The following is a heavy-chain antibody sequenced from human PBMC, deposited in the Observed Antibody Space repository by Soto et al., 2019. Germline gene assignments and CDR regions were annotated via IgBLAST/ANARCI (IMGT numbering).Heavy chain of an antibody. V-gene: IGHV6-1*01. CDR1: GDSVSSKSST. CDR2: TYYRSKWST. Sequence: PSQTLSLTFAISGDSVSSKSSTWNCISQSPSRGLEWLGRTYYRSKWSTDYAVSVKGRITVSPDTSKNQFSLQLNSVTPEDTAVYYCARALAGSYYWGQGTLVTVSS. CDR3: ARALAGSYY. J-gene: IGHJ4*02. D-gene: IGHD1-26*01.